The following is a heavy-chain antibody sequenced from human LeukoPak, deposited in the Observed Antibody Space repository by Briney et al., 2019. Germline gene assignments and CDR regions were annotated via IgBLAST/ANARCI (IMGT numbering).Heavy chain of an antibody. J-gene: IGHJ4*02. D-gene: IGHD3-10*01. CDR2: ISGSGGST. CDR1: GFTFSSYA. V-gene: IGHV3-23*01. Sequence: GGSLRLSCAASGFTFSSYAMSWVRQAPGKVLEWVSAISGSGGSTYYADSVKGRFTISRDNSKNTLYLQMNSLRAEDTAVYYCAKSEPLPWFGELGHYFDYWGQGALVTVSS. CDR3: AKSEPLPWFGELGHYFDY.